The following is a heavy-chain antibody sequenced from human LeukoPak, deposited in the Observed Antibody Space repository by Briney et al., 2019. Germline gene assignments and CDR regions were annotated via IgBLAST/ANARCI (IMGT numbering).Heavy chain of an antibody. CDR3: ARDQARSGNDDFDI. Sequence: GSLRLSCAATVFTFSSYAMHWVRHAPGKGLEWGAVISYDGTNKYYADSVKGRFTISRDNSKNTLYLQMNSLRAEDTAVYYCARDQARSGNDDFDIWGKRTMVTVS. CDR1: VFTFSSYA. D-gene: IGHD1-1*01. CDR2: ISYDGTNK. J-gene: IGHJ3*02. V-gene: IGHV3-30-3*01.